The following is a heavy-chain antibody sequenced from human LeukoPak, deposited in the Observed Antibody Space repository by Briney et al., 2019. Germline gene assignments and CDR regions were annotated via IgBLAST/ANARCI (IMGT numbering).Heavy chain of an antibody. Sequence: SETPSLTCTVSGGSISSSSYYWGWIRQPPGKGLEWIGSIYYSGSTYYNPSLKSRVTISVDTSKNQFSLKLSSVTAADTAVYYCARVPSLRFLEWFPDVWGKGTTVTVSS. D-gene: IGHD3-3*01. CDR1: GGSISSSSYY. CDR2: IYYSGST. V-gene: IGHV4-39*07. CDR3: ARVPSLRFLEWFPDV. J-gene: IGHJ6*04.